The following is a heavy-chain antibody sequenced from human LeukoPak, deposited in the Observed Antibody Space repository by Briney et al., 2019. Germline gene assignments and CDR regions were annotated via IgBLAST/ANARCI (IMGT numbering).Heavy chain of an antibody. D-gene: IGHD2-15*01. CDR2: ISGSGSST. CDR1: GFTFSSYA. Sequence: GGSLRLSWAASGFTFSSYAMSWVRQTPGKGLEWVSAISGSGSSTYYADSVKGRFTISRDNSKNTLYLHMNSLRAEDTAVYYCAKNTYCSGGSCYVYWGQGTLVTVSS. CDR3: AKNTYCSGGSCYVY. J-gene: IGHJ4*02. V-gene: IGHV3-23*01.